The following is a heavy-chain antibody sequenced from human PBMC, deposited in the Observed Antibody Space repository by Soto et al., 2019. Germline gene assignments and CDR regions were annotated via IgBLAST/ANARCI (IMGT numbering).Heavy chain of an antibody. V-gene: IGHV3-21*01. CDR1: GFTFSSYS. CDR3: ARTNGAYSNYFDY. CDR2: IGGSSGHI. D-gene: IGHD2-8*01. Sequence: PGGSPRLSCAASGFTFSSYSMVWVRQAPEKGLEWVSSIGGSSGHIYYADSLKGRFTISRDNAKNSLYLQMNSLRVDDTAVYYCARTNGAYSNYFDYWGQGPLVTVPQ. J-gene: IGHJ4*02.